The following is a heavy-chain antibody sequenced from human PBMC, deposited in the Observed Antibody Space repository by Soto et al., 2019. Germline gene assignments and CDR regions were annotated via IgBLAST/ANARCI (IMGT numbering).Heavy chain of an antibody. V-gene: IGHV3-23*01. D-gene: IGHD3-10*01. CDR2: TSGSDDRT. CDR1: GFSLSTYA. Sequence: EVQLLESGGGLVQPGGSLRLSCAVSGFSLSTYAMSWVRQAPGKGLEWVSSTSGSDDRTFYVDSVKGRFTISRDNSRNTLYLQMNSLRAEDTALYYCVKPRQGGGIDMVFDYWGQGTLVTVSS. CDR3: VKPRQGGGIDMVFDY. J-gene: IGHJ4*02.